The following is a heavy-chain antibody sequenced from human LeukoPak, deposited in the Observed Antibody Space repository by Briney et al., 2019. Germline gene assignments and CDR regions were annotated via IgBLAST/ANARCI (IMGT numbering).Heavy chain of an antibody. D-gene: IGHD4-17*01. CDR1: GYSLTDLS. J-gene: IGHJ4*02. CDR3: AKSHGDYGLLDY. Sequence: GASVKDSCKVSGYSLTDLSLHWVRQAPGKGLEWMGGFDPEDAEPIYAQKFQGRLSMTEDTSKDTGYMELRTLRSEDTALYYCAKSHGDYGLLDYWGQGTLVTVSS. V-gene: IGHV1-24*01. CDR2: FDPEDAEP.